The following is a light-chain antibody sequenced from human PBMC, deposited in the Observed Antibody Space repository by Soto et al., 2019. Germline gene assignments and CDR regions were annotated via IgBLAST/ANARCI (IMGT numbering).Light chain of an antibody. Sequence: QSALTQPRSVSGSPGQSVTISCTGTTSDVGGYNYVSWYQHHPGKAPKLIIYAVNNRPSGVPDRFSGSKSGNTASLTISGLQYDDEADYYCCSYAGTYTTAFGGGTKLTVL. J-gene: IGLJ2*01. V-gene: IGLV2-11*01. CDR1: TSDVGGYNY. CDR3: CSYAGTYTTA. CDR2: AVN.